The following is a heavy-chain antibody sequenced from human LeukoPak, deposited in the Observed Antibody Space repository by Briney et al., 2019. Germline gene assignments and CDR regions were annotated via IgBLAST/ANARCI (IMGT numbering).Heavy chain of an antibody. Sequence: PGRSLRLSCAASGFTFDNYAMHWVRQAPGKGLEWVSGIAWNSGNTGFADSVKGRFTISRENAENSLYLQMNSLTPEDTAFYFCAKDMNSYGSGSSYNPWGPFDSWGQGTLVTVSS. CDR2: IAWNSGNT. CDR1: GFTFDNYA. J-gene: IGHJ4*02. V-gene: IGHV3-9*01. CDR3: AKDMNSYGSGSSYNPWGPFDS. D-gene: IGHD3-10*01.